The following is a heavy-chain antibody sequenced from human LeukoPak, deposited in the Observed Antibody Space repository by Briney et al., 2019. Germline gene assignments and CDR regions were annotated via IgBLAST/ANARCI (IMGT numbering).Heavy chain of an antibody. Sequence: QAGGSLRLSCAASGFTFSSYGMHWVRQAPGKGLEWVAVISYDGSNKYYADSVKGRFTISRDNSKNTLYLQMNSLRAEDTAVYYCAKLADGDSGQPTFYWGQGTLVTVSS. V-gene: IGHV3-30*18. CDR1: GFTFSSYG. D-gene: IGHD1-26*01. CDR2: ISYDGSNK. J-gene: IGHJ4*02. CDR3: AKLADGDSGQPTFY.